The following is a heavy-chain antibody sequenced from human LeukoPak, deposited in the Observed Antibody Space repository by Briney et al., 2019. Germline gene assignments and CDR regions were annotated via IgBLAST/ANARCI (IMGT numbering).Heavy chain of an antibody. CDR1: GFTFSSNG. Sequence: GGSLRLSCVASGFTFSSNGMHWVRQAPGKGLEWVAVISFDGSNKYYADSVEGRFTISRDNAKNTLYLQMNSLRAEDTAVYYCARVRMGATYDYWGQGTLVTVSS. V-gene: IGHV3-30*12. D-gene: IGHD1-26*01. J-gene: IGHJ4*02. CDR3: ARVRMGATYDY. CDR2: ISFDGSNK.